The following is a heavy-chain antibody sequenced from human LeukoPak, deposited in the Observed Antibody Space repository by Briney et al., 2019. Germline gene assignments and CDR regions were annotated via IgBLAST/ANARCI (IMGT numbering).Heavy chain of an antibody. J-gene: IGHJ4*02. D-gene: IGHD6-13*01. CDR1: GGSFSGYY. Sequence: SETLSLTCAVYGGSFSGYYWSWIRQPPGKGLEWVGEINHSGSTNYNPSLKSRVTISVDTSKNQFSLKLSSVTAACTAVYDCARGAIRYSRRLPYFDYWGQGTLVTVSS. V-gene: IGHV4-34*01. CDR3: ARGAIRYSRRLPYFDY. CDR2: INHSGST.